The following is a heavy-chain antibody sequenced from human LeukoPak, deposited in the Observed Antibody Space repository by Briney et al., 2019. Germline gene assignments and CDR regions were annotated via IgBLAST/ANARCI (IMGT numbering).Heavy chain of an antibody. V-gene: IGHV3-30*03. Sequence: GGSLRLSCAASGFTFSSYGMHWVRQAPGKGLEWVAVISYDGSNKYYADSVKGRFTISRDNSKDTLYLQMNSLRAEDTAVYYCARGREYDDYWGQGTLVTVSS. CDR3: ARGREYDDY. CDR2: ISYDGSNK. D-gene: IGHD3-10*01. CDR1: GFTFSSYG. J-gene: IGHJ4*02.